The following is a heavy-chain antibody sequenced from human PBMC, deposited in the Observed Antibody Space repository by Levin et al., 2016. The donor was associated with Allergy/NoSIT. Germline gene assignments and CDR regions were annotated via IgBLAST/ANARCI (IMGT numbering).Heavy chain of an antibody. V-gene: IGHV1-2*02. CDR2: INPNSGGT. CDR3: VTDYNDYVSWCFDL. Sequence: WVRQAPGQGLEWMGWINPNSGGTNYAQKFQGRVTMTRDTSISTAYMELSRLRSDDTAVYYCVTDYNDYVSWCFDLWGRGTLVTVSS. D-gene: IGHD4-11*01. J-gene: IGHJ2*01.